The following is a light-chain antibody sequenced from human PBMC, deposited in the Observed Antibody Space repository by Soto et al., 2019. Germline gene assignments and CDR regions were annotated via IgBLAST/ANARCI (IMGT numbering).Light chain of an antibody. CDR1: QSISSY. V-gene: IGKV1-39*01. CDR2: AAS. CDR3: QQYNRYSSFT. J-gene: IGKJ2*01. Sequence: DIQMTQSPSSLSASVGDRVTITCRASQSISSYLNWYQQKPGKAPKLLIYAASSLQSGVPSRFSGSGSGTEFTLTISSLQPDDFATYYCQQYNRYSSFTFGQGTNLEIK.